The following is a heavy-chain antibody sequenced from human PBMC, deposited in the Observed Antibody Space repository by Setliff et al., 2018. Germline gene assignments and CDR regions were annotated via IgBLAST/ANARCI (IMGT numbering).Heavy chain of an antibody. J-gene: IGHJ4*02. Sequence: PSETLSLTCSVSGGSISGSHYSWGWIRQPPGKGLEWIGSIYYTGSTYYNPSLKSRVTMSVDTSKRQFSLKLGSATAADTAVYYCARDMGQPYYFESWGLGTLVTVSS. V-gene: IGHV4-39*07. D-gene: IGHD1-1*01. CDR2: IYYTGST. CDR3: ARDMGQPYYFES. CDR1: GGSISGSHYS.